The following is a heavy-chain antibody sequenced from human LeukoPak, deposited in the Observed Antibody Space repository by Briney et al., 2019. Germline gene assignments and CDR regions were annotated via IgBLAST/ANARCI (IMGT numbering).Heavy chain of an antibody. CDR3: ARYQLVPGYSDAFDI. Sequence: SETLSLTCTVSGGSISGSSYYWGWIRQPPGKGLEWIGSIYYSGSTYYNPSLKSRVTISVDTSKNQFSLKLTSVTTEDTAVYFCARYQLVPGYSDAFDIWGQGTLVTVSS. CDR2: IYYSGST. J-gene: IGHJ3*02. V-gene: IGHV4-39*07. D-gene: IGHD6-13*01. CDR1: GGSISGSSYY.